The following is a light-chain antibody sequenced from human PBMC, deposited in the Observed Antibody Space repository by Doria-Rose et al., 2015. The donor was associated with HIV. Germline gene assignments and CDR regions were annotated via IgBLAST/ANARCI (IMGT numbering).Light chain of an antibody. Sequence: DIQVTQSPSSLSASIGDRVTITCRASQTVSTYLSWFQQEPGKAPKPLIYAASRLQSGVPSRFSGSGSGTDFTLTISGLQPGDFATYYCQQTYSSPPWTFGQGTKVEMK. J-gene: IGKJ1*01. CDR1: QTVSTY. V-gene: IGKV1-39*01. CDR3: QQTYSSPPWT. CDR2: AAS.